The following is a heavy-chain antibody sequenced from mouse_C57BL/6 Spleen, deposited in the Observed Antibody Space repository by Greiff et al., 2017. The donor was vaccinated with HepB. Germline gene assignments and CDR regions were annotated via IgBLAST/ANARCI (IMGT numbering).Heavy chain of an antibody. CDR1: GFTFSDYY. CDR3: ARLSDGYFYAMDY. D-gene: IGHD2-3*01. J-gene: IGHJ4*01. V-gene: IGHV5-12*01. Sequence: EVKLVESGGGLVQPGGSLKLSCAASGFTFSDYYMYWVRQTPEKRLEWVAYISNGGGSTYYPDTVKGRFTISRDNAKNTLYLQMSRLKSEDTAMYHCARLSDGYFYAMDYWGQGTSVTVSS. CDR2: ISNGGGST.